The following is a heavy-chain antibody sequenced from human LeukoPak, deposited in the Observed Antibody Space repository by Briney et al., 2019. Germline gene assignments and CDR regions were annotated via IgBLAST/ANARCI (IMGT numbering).Heavy chain of an antibody. D-gene: IGHD1-26*01. CDR3: ARPLNHDKWAYYFDY. J-gene: IGHJ4*02. V-gene: IGHV5-51*01. Sequence: GESLKISCKGSGHNFTSIWIGCVRQMPGKGLEWMGIIYPDDSDTRYGPSFQGQVTISADKSIRTAYLQWSSLKASDTAMYYCARPLNHDKWAYYFDYWGQGTLVTVSS. CDR2: IYPDDSDT. CDR1: GHNFTSIW.